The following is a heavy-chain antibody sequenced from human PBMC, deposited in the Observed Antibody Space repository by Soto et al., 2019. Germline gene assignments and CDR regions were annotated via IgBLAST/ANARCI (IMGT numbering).Heavy chain of an antibody. D-gene: IGHD3-10*01. CDR2: ITCDGSKK. V-gene: IGHV3-30*18. CDR3: AKDRSEGSGSYYKTRSAFDI. J-gene: IGHJ3*02. Sequence: GGSLRLSCAASGFTFSSYGMHWVRQAPGKGLEWVAAITCDGSKKYYADSVKGRFTISRDNSKNTLYLQMNSLKAEGTAVYYCAKDRSEGSGSYYKTRSAFDIWGQGTMVTV. CDR1: GFTFSSYG.